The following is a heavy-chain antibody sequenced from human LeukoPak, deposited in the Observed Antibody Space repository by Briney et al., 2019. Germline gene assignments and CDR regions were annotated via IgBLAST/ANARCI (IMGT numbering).Heavy chain of an antibody. V-gene: IGHV3-30*01. CDR2: ISYDGSNK. Sequence: PGRPLRLSCAASGFTFSSYAMHWVRQAPGKGLEWVAVISYDGSNKYYADSVKGRFTISRDNSKNTLYLQMNSLRAEDTAVYYCARAPGIVVLDYWGQGTLVTVSS. J-gene: IGHJ4*02. CDR1: GFTFSSYA. D-gene: IGHD6-19*01. CDR3: ARAPGIVVLDY.